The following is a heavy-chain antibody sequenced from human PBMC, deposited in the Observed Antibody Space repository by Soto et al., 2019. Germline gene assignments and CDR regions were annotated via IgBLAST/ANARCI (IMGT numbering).Heavy chain of an antibody. CDR2: IYYSGST. D-gene: IGHD6-13*01. J-gene: IGHJ6*02. CDR1: GGSISSGGYY. V-gene: IGHV4-31*03. Sequence: SETLSLTCTVSGGSISSGGYYWSWIRQHPGKGLEWIGYIYYSGSTYYNPSLKSRVTISVDTSKNQFSLKLSSVTAADTAVYYCASSNIAAAGFYYYGTDVWGRGTTVTVSS. CDR3: ASSNIAAAGFYYYGTDV.